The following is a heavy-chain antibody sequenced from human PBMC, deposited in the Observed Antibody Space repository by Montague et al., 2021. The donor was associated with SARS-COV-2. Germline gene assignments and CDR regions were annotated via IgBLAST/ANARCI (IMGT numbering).Heavy chain of an antibody. CDR2: ITANAMKI. J-gene: IGHJ4*02. CDR3: SRYHGSGSYVDF. CDR1: GFTLSTYA. V-gene: IGHV3-23*01. D-gene: IGHD3-10*01. Sequence: SLRLSCAASGFTLSTYAMTWVRQAPGKGLEWVSSITANAMKIYYPDSLKGRFTISRDNSKNTLYLQMSSLTAEDTAVYFCSRYHGSGSYVDFWGQGTLVTVSS.